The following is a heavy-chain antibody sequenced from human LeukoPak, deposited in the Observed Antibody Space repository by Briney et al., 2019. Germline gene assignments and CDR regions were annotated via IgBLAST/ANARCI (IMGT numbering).Heavy chain of an antibody. J-gene: IGHJ6*03. Sequence: GGSLRLSCAASGFTFSSYSMNWVRQAPGKGLEWVSGINWNGGSTGYADSVKGRFTISRDNAKNSLYLQMNSLRAEDTALYYCARKGEAVAGRNYYYCYYYMDVWGKGTTVTVSS. CDR2: INWNGGST. CDR3: ARKGEAVAGRNYYYCYYYMDV. D-gene: IGHD6-19*01. V-gene: IGHV3-20*04. CDR1: GFTFSSYS.